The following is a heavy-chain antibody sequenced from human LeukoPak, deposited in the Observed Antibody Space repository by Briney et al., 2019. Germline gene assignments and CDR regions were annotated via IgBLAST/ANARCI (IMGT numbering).Heavy chain of an antibody. D-gene: IGHD6-13*01. CDR2: IKHSGST. CDR3: ARGVGASPGLPPFDH. J-gene: IGHJ4*02. CDR1: GGSLSGYY. V-gene: IGHV4-34*01. Sequence: SETLSLTCAVYGGSLSGYYSSWIRQPPGKGLEWIGEIKHSGSTNYNPSLKSRVTISVDTSKKQFSLKLNSVTAADTAVYYCARGVGASPGLPPFDHWGQGTLVTVSS.